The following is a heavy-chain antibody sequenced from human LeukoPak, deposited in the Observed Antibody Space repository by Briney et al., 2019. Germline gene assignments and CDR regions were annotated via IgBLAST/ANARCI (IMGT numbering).Heavy chain of an antibody. CDR2: IYCSGST. CDR3: AREVRYSYGPYYYYYYMDV. CDR1: GGSISSYY. D-gene: IGHD5-18*01. Sequence: PSETLSLTCTVSGGSISSYYWSWIRQPPGKGLEWIGYIYCSGSTNYNPSLKSRVTISVDTSKNQFSLKLSSVTAADTAVYYCAREVRYSYGPYYYYYYMDVWGKGTTATVSS. J-gene: IGHJ6*03. V-gene: IGHV4-59*01.